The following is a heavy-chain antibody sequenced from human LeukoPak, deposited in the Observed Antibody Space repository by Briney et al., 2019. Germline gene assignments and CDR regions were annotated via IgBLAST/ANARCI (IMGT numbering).Heavy chain of an antibody. CDR2: IYSGGST. J-gene: IGHJ4*02. Sequence: PGGSLRLSCAASRFTVSSNYMTWVRQAAGKGLEWVSVIYSGGSTYYADSVEGRFTISRDNSRNTLYLQMNSLRAEGTAVYYCATIDYWGQGTLVTVSS. CDR1: RFTVSSNY. CDR3: ATIDY. V-gene: IGHV3-66*01.